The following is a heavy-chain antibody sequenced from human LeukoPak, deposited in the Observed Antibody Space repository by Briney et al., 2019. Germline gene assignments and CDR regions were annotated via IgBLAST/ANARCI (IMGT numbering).Heavy chain of an antibody. CDR3: AKDHHYDSSGYYGVGFDY. D-gene: IGHD3-22*01. V-gene: IGHV3-23*01. CDR2: ISGSGGST. J-gene: IGHJ4*02. CDR1: GFTFSSCA. Sequence: GGSLRLSCAASGFTFSSCAMSWVRHPPGKGLEWVSAISGSGGSTSYSDSVKGRLTTFTDNSTNTLYLQMKSLRADGTGVYYCAKDHHYDSSGYYGVGFDYWGQGKLGTAS.